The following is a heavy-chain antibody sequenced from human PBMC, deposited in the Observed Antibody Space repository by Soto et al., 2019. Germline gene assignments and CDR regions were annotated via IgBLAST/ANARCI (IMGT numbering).Heavy chain of an antibody. CDR2: MKPNRGNT. Sequence: VSVKVSCKASGYSLTSYDINWVRQANGHGLEWMGWMKPNRGNTGYAQKFQGRVTMTRNTSISTAYMELRTLISEDTAVYYCARGRIAVAMGNYDYGMDVWGQGTTVTVSS. V-gene: IGHV1-8*01. CDR1: GYSLTSYD. D-gene: IGHD6-19*01. J-gene: IGHJ6*02. CDR3: ARGRIAVAMGNYDYGMDV.